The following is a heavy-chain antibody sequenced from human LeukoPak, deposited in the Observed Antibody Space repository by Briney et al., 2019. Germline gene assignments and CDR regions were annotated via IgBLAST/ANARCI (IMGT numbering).Heavy chain of an antibody. J-gene: IGHJ4*02. CDR2: IGSSSTYI. Sequence: PGGSLRLSCAGSGFTFSSYSMNWVRQAPGKGLEWVASIGSSSTYIYYADSVKGRSTISRDNAKKSLDLQLNSLRAEDTAVYYCARAITAAQYFFDYWGQGTQVTVSS. CDR3: ARAITAAQYFFDY. CDR1: GFTFSSYS. V-gene: IGHV3-21*01. D-gene: IGHD1-20*01.